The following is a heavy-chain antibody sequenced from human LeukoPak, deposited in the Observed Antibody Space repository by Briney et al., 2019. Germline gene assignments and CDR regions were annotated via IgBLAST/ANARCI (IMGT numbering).Heavy chain of an antibody. CDR3: ARVRENDAFDI. Sequence: GGSLRLSCAASGFTFSSYAMSWVRQAPGKGLEWVSVIYSGGSTYYADSVKGRFTISRDNSKNTLYLQMNSLRAEDTAVYYCARVRENDAFDIWGQGTMVTVSS. CDR2: IYSGGST. J-gene: IGHJ3*02. V-gene: IGHV3-66*01. D-gene: IGHD5-24*01. CDR1: GFTFSSYA.